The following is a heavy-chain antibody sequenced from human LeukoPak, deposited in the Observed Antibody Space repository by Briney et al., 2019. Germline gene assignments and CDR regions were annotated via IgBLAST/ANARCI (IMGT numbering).Heavy chain of an antibody. D-gene: IGHD2-21*01. CDR2: IYTSGST. Sequence: SETLSLTCTVSGGSISSYYWSWIRQPAGKGLEWIGRIYTSGSTNYNPSLKSRVTMSVDTSKTQFSLKLSSVPPADTPGYYCPTDGGDGQYYYYMDVWGNGTTVSVSS. CDR3: PTDGGDGQYYYYMDV. CDR1: GGSISSYY. J-gene: IGHJ6*03. V-gene: IGHV4-4*07.